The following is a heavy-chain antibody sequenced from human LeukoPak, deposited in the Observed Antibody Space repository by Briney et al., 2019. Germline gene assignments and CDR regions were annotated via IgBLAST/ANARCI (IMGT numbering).Heavy chain of an antibody. CDR3: ARARHCHGGPCQPPGEAFDI. CDR2: IYHSGST. Sequence: SETLSLTCTVSGYSISSGYYWGWIRQPPGKGLEWIGSIYHSGSTYYNPSLKSRVTISVDTSKNQFSLTLSSVTAADTAVYYCARARHCHGGPCQPPGEAFDIWGQGTMVTVSS. D-gene: IGHD2-15*01. V-gene: IGHV4-38-2*02. J-gene: IGHJ3*02. CDR1: GYSISSGYY.